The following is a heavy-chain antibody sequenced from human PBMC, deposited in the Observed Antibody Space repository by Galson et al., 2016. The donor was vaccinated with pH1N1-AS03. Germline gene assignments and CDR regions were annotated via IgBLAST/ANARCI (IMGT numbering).Heavy chain of an antibody. Sequence: SLRLSCAASGFTFSDYDMSWIRQAPGKGLEWVSSISSSSSPIYYADSVKGRFTTSRDNAKNSVYLQMNSLRAEDPALYYCARVSGGSRLLIFDFWGQGTLVTVSS. D-gene: IGHD3-10*02. CDR2: ISSSSSPI. CDR3: ARVSGGSRLLIFDF. CDR1: GFTFSDYD. J-gene: IGHJ4*02. V-gene: IGHV3-11*01.